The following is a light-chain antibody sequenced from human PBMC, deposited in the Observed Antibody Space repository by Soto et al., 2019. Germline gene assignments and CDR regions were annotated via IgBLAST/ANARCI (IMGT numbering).Light chain of an antibody. CDR2: DAY. V-gene: IGKV3-11*01. Sequence: EVVLTQSPVTLSLSPGERATLSCRASQSIRGLLAWYQQKPGQPPSLLIYDAYNRATGIPPRFSGSGSGTDFTLTISSLEPEDSAVYYCQQRHMWPITFGQGTRVEIK. CDR1: QSIRGL. J-gene: IGKJ5*01. CDR3: QQRHMWPIT.